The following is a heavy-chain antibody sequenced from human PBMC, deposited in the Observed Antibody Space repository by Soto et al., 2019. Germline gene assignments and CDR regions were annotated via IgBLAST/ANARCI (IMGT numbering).Heavy chain of an antibody. J-gene: IGHJ6*02. V-gene: IGHV1-69*01. Sequence: QVQLVQSGAEVKKPGSSVKVSCKASGGSFSTFAFGWVRQAPGQGLEWMGGIVPMFGTSDYAQRIQGRVTFSAYDSTSTAYMELSSLTSEDTAVYYCTRAIGDLPGYNIDDHYGLGVWGQGTTVTVSS. D-gene: IGHD1-1*01. CDR3: TRAIGDLPGYNIDDHYGLGV. CDR2: IVPMFGTS. CDR1: GGSFSTFA.